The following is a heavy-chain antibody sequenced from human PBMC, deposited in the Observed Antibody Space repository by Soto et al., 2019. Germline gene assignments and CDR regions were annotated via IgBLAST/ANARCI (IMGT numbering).Heavy chain of an antibody. CDR2: IYYSGST. CDR1: GGSMRSSY. Sequence: SETLSLTCTFSGGSMRSSYWTWIRQPPGKGLEWIGYIYYSGSTNYNPSLKSRVTISVDTSKNQFSLKLSSVTAADTAVYYCARLRFLEWSNWFDPWGQGTLVTVSS. V-gene: IGHV4-59*08. CDR3: ARLRFLEWSNWFDP. J-gene: IGHJ5*02. D-gene: IGHD3-3*01.